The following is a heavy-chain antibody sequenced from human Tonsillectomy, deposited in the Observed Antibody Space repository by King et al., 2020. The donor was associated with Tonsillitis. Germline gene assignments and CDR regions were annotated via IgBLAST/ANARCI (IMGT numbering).Heavy chain of an antibody. V-gene: IGHV4-34*01. CDR2: INDDGDS. CDR1: GGSFSDYY. Sequence: VQLQQWGAGLLKPSETLSLACAVYGGSFSDYYWTWIRQPPGKGLEWIGEINDDGDSSYNPSLKSRATISVDTSKNQFSLRLNSVTAADTAAYYCASGNFDMWGQGTMVTVSS. CDR3: ASGNFDM. J-gene: IGHJ3*02.